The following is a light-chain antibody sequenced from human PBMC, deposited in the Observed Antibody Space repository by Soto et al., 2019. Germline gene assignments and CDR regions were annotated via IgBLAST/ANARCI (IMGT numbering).Light chain of an antibody. V-gene: IGKV1-17*01. CDR2: SAS. J-gene: IGKJ1*01. Sequence: DIQMTQFPSSLAASVGDRVTITCRASQGIRNDLGWYQQKPGKAPKRLIYSASSLQSGVPSRFSGSGSGTEFTLAISSLQPEDSATFYCLQHSTYPLTFGQGTKVEIK. CDR3: LQHSTYPLT. CDR1: QGIRND.